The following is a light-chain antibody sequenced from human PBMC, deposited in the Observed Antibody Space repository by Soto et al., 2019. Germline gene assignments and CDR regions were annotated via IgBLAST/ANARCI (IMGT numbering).Light chain of an antibody. CDR1: QSVTGSF. J-gene: IGKJ1*01. V-gene: IGKV3-20*01. Sequence: LVLTQSPGTLSLSPGETATLSCRAGQSVTGSFLAWYQQKPGLAPRLLIYGASTRATGISDRFSGSGSGTDFTLTISRLEPEDFAVYYCQQYGGSVWTFGQGTKVEI. CDR2: GAS. CDR3: QQYGGSVWT.